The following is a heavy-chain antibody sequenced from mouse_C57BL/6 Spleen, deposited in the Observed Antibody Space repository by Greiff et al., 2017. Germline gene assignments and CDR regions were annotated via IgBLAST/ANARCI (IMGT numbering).Heavy chain of an antibody. CDR2: FHPYNDDT. J-gene: IGHJ3*01. Sequence: VKLMESGAELVKPGASVKMSCKASGYTFTTYPIEWMKQNHGKSLEWIGNFHPYNDDTKYNEKFKGKATLTVEKSSSTVYLELSRLTSDDSAVYYCARVDSSGYVTFAYWGQGTLVTVSA. CDR1: GYTFTTYP. V-gene: IGHV1-47*01. D-gene: IGHD3-2*02. CDR3: ARVDSSGYVTFAY.